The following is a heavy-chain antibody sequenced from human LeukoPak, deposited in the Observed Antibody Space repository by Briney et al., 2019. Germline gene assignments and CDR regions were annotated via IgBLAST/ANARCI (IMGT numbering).Heavy chain of an antibody. CDR3: ARFGYSYGLNYYYGMDV. J-gene: IGHJ6*02. CDR2: INHSGST. D-gene: IGHD5-18*01. CDR1: GGSFSGYY. V-gene: IGHV4-34*01. Sequence: PSETLSLTCAVYGGSFSGYYWSWIRQPPGKGLEWIGEINHSGSTNYNPSLKSRVTISVDTSKNQFSLKLSSVTAADTAVYYCARFGYSYGLNYYYGMDVWGQGTTVTVSS.